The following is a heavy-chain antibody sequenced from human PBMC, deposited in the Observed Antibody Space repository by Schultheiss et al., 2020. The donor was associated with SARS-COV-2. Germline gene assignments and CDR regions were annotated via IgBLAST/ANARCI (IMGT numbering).Heavy chain of an antibody. Sequence: TLSLTCTVSGGSISSYYWSWIRQPPGKALEWLALIDWDDDKYYSTSLKTRLTISKDTSKNQVVLTMTNMDPVDTATYYCARIYGYDQPFDYWGQGTLVTVSS. CDR3: ARIYGYDQPFDY. V-gene: IGHV2-70*18. CDR2: IDWDDDK. D-gene: IGHD5-12*01. CDR1: GGSISSYYW. J-gene: IGHJ4*02.